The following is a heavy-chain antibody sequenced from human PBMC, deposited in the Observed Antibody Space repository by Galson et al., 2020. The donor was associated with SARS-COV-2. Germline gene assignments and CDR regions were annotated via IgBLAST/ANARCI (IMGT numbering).Heavy chain of an antibody. J-gene: IGHJ4*02. CDR2: ISWNGANI. Sequence: GGSLRLSCVASGFTFGDYDMYWVRQAPGKGLEWVSGISWNGANIGYTDSVKGRFTISRDNARNSLYLQMNSLRPEDTALYYCSKVAVAGRDYWGQGTLVIVSS. CDR3: SKVAVAGRDY. CDR1: GFTFGDYD. D-gene: IGHD6-19*01. V-gene: IGHV3-9*01.